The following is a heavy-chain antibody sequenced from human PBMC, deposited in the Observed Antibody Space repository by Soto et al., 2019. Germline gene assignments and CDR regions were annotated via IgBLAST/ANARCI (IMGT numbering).Heavy chain of an antibody. CDR1: GCTFSSYT. V-gene: IGHV1-69*04. CDR3: ARDRGSDSGGPLDY. D-gene: IGHD3-22*01. CDR2: IIPILGIA. Sequence: AAPVKVSCKASGCTFSSYTISWVRQAPGQGLEWMGRIIPILGIANYAQKFQGRVTITADKSTSTAYMELSSLRSEDMAVYYCARDRGSDSGGPLDYWGQGTLVTVPS. J-gene: IGHJ4*02.